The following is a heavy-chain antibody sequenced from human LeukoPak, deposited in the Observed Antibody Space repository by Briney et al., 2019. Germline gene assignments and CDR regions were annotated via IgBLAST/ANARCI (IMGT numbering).Heavy chain of an antibody. CDR1: GFTFRDYA. V-gene: IGHV3-23*01. CDR2: NSASGGSF. Sequence: GGSLRLSCAASGFTFRDYAMTWLRQAPGKGPEWVSANSASGGSFYYADSVRGRFTISRDNSKNTLYLQMNGLRVEDTAVYSCAKVRTVSALALDAFDLWGQGTMVTVSS. CDR3: AKVRTVSALALDAFDL. J-gene: IGHJ3*01. D-gene: IGHD3-10*01.